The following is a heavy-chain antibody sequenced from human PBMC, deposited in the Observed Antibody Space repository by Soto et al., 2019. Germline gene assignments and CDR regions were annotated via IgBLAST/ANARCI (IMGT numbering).Heavy chain of an antibody. CDR1: GDTFSSYT. CDR2: VIPVLGVT. V-gene: IGHV1-69*02. J-gene: IGHJ6*02. D-gene: IGHD2-21*02. Sequence: QVQLVQSGAEMKKPGSSVKVSCRSGGDTFSSYTVSWVRQAPGQGLEWMGRVIPVLGVTNYARKFQGRVSTTAEKSTGTAYMELRSLRSEDSGVYYCARRRYCGADCYSQYYYGMDVWGQGTTVTVSS. CDR3: ARRRYCGADCYSQYYYGMDV.